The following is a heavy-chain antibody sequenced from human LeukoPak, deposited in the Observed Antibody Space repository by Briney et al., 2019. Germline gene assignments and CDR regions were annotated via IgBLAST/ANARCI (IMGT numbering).Heavy chain of an antibody. J-gene: IGHJ3*02. CDR2: IYPGDSDT. CDR3: ASTSIVGATSDAFDI. V-gene: IGHV5-51*01. CDR1: GSGFTRYW. Sequence: GGGLKISFQGSGSGFTRYWMGWGRRVPGKGGGGRGIIYPGDSDTTSSPSFQAQFTISADKSISTAYLQWSSLRASDTAMYYCASTSIVGATSDAFDIWGQGTMVTVSS. D-gene: IGHD1-26*01.